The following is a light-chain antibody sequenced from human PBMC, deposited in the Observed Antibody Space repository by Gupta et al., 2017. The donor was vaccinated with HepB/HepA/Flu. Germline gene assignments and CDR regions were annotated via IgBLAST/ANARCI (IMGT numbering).Light chain of an antibody. CDR2: SDN. CDR3: AAWDASLNGPV. J-gene: IGLJ3*02. V-gene: IGLV1-44*01. Sequence: QSVLTQPPSASGTPGQRVIISCSGSSSNIGSNIVKWYQQLPGTAPKPLIYSDNQWPSGVIDRFSCYTAGTYASREISGLQSEDEADDYCAAWDASLNGPVFGGGTRVTGL. CDR1: SSNIGSNI.